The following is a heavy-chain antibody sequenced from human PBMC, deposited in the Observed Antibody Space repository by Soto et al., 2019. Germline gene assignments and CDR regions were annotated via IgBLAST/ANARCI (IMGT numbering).Heavy chain of an antibody. Sequence: SEMLCLTCSVAGGSISSYYWSWIRQPPGKGLEWIGYIYYSGSTNYNPSLKSRVTISVDTSKNQFSLKLSSVTAADTAVYYCARAYGGYADYWGQGALVTVSS. CDR1: GGSISSYY. CDR3: ARAYGGYADY. V-gene: IGHV4-59*01. CDR2: IYYSGST. J-gene: IGHJ4*02. D-gene: IGHD5-12*01.